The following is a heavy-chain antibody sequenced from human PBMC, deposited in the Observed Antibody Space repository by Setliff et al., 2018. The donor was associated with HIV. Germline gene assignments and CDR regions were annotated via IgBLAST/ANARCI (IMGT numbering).Heavy chain of an antibody. CDR3: ASLGVTSHFDY. CDR2: INWDDDNT. CDR1: GFTFDDYT. Sequence: GGSLRLSCAASGFTFDDYTMHWVRQRPGKGLEWVSLINWDDDNTYYADSVKGRFTISRDNSKNSLFLQMTSLRTEDTALYYCASLGVTSHFDYWGQGTLVTVSS. J-gene: IGHJ4*02. V-gene: IGHV3-43*01. D-gene: IGHD4-4*01.